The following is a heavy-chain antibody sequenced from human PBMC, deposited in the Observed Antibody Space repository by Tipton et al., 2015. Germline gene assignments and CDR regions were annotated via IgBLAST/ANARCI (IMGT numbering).Heavy chain of an antibody. CDR2: IYYSGST. Sequence: TLSLTCTVSGGPISSGGYYWSWIRQHPGKGLEWIGYIYYSGSTFYNPSLKSRVTISVDTSKNQFSLKLSSVTAADTAVYYCARMYYYDGGAYYIDYWGQGTLVTVSS. V-gene: IGHV4-31*03. CDR1: GGPISSGGYY. CDR3: ARMYYYDGGAYYIDY. J-gene: IGHJ4*02. D-gene: IGHD3-22*01.